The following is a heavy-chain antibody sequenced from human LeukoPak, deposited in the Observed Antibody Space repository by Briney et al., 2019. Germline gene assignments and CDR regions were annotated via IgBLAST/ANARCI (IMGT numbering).Heavy chain of an antibody. D-gene: IGHD3-22*01. V-gene: IGHV3-23*01. J-gene: IGHJ4*02. CDR2: ISGSGGST. CDR3: ARDGGIVVALGYFDY. CDR1: GFTFSSYA. Sequence: PGGSLRLSCAASGFTFSSYAMSWVRQAPGKGLEWVSAISGSGGSTYYADSVKGRFTISRDNSKNTLYLQMNSLRAEDTAVYYCARDGGIVVALGYFDYWGQGTLVTVSS.